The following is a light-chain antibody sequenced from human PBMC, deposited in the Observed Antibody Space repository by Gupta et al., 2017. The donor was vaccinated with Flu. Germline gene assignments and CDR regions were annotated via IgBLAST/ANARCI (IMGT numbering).Light chain of an antibody. CDR2: WAS. CDR3: QQYYNTPWT. CDR1: QSILYSFNEKHY. Sequence: DIVMTQSPDSLAVSLGERATINCKSSQSILYSFNEKHYLAWYQQKPGQPPKLPIYWASTRESGVPDRFSGSGSGTDFTLTISSLQAEDVAVYHCQQYYNTPWTFGQGTKVEIK. V-gene: IGKV4-1*01. J-gene: IGKJ1*01.